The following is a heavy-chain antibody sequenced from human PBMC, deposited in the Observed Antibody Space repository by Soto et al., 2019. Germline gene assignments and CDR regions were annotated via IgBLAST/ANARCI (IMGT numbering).Heavy chain of an antibody. CDR2: IYYTGIT. V-gene: IGHV4-39*01. J-gene: IGHJ5*01. D-gene: IGHD3-9*01. Sequence: SETLSLTCTVSGGSISRSGYYWGWIRQPPGKGLEWIGSIYYTGITYSNPSLKSRVSISIDTSKNQFSLKLSSVTAADTAVYYCASPGRYFDCIDSWGQGTLVTVSS. CDR1: GGSISRSGYY. CDR3: ASPGRYFDCIDS.